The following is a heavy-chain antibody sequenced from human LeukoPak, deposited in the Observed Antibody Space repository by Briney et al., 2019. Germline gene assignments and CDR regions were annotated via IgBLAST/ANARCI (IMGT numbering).Heavy chain of an antibody. D-gene: IGHD1-1*01. CDR2: VSLAGQT. CDR1: GGSISNTNW. J-gene: IGHJ4*02. Sequence: PSETLSLTCDVSGGSISNTNWWSWVRQPPGQGLEWIGEVSLAGQTNYNPSLNGRVTISVDTSKNQFSLKLSSVTAADTAVYYCARVGDWNDLVYWGQGTLVTVSS. V-gene: IGHV4-4*02. CDR3: ARVGDWNDLVY.